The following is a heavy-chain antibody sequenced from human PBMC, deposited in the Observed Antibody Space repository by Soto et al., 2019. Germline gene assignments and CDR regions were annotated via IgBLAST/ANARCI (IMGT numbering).Heavy chain of an antibody. CDR1: GFTFSSYN. CDR3: ARGAYLNWFDP. Sequence: GGSMRLSCAASGFTFSSYNINWVRQARGKGLEWVSYISSSSSTIYYADSVKGRFTISRDNAKNSLYLQMNSLRAEDTAVYYCARGAYLNWFDPWGQGTLVTAPQ. CDR2: ISSSSSTI. V-gene: IGHV3-48*01. J-gene: IGHJ5*02.